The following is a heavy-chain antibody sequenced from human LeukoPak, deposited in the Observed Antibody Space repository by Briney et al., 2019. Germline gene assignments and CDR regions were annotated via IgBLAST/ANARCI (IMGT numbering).Heavy chain of an antibody. V-gene: IGHV3-7*01. D-gene: IGHD3-10*01. J-gene: IGHJ4*02. Sequence: GGSLRLSCAASGFSFSIYWMSWIRQTPGKGLEYVANIESNGGDKYYVDSVKGRFTISRDNAKNSLYLQMNSLRAEDTAVYYCARETGTMVRGIDYWGQGTLVTVSS. CDR3: ARETGTMVRGIDY. CDR2: IESNGGDK. CDR1: GFSFSIYW.